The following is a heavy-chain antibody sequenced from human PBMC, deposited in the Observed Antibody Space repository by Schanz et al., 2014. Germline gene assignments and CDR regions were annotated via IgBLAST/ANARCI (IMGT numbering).Heavy chain of an antibody. CDR2: IKQDGIEK. Sequence: VQLVESGGDVVQPGRSLRLSCAASGFTFGNFFMSWVRQAPGKGLEWVANIKQDGIEKYYVDSVKGRFTISRDNAKNSLYLQMNSLTADDTAVYYCARDKGGYYPFDYWGRGTLVTVSS. J-gene: IGHJ4*02. V-gene: IGHV3-7*01. CDR3: ARDKGGYYPFDY. D-gene: IGHD3-3*01. CDR1: GFTFGNFF.